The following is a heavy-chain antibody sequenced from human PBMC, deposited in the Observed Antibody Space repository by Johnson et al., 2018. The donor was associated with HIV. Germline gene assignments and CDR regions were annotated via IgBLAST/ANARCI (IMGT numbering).Heavy chain of an antibody. CDR3: ATNRGGAFDI. J-gene: IGHJ3*02. CDR1: GFTVSRNY. CDR2: IYRGGST. Sequence: VQLVESGGGLVQPGGSLRLSCAASGFTVSRNYMNWVRQAPGKGLEWVSVIYRGGSTFYADSVKGRFTISRDNSKNTLYLQMNSLRAEDTAVYYCATNRGGAFDIWGQGTMVTVSS. V-gene: IGHV3-66*01. D-gene: IGHD2/OR15-2a*01.